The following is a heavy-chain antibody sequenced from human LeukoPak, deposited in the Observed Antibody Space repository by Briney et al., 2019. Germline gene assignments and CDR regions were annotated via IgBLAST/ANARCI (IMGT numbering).Heavy chain of an antibody. V-gene: IGHV3-7*01. CDR1: GFTFSSYW. D-gene: IGHD3-3*01. CDR2: IKEDGSEK. J-gene: IGHJ4*02. CDR3: ARGAYDFWSGIDY. Sequence: GGSLRLSCAASGFTFSSYWMSWVRQAPGKGLEWVANIKEDGSEKYYVDSVKGRFTISRDNAKKSLFLQMNSLRVEDTAVYYCARGAYDFWSGIDYWGQGTLVTVSS.